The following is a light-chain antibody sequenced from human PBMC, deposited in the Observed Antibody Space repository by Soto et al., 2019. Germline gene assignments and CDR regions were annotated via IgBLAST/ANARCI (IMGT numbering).Light chain of an antibody. J-gene: IGKJ1*01. CDR3: QQYGSLVT. V-gene: IGKV3-20*01. CDR2: AAS. Sequence: EIVLTQSPGTLSLSPGERATLSCRASQSVSSDSLAWYQQRPGQAPRLLIYAASSRATGIPDRFSGSGSGTDFTLTISKTGPEDLAVYYCQQYGSLVTVGQGTKVDIK. CDR1: QSVSSDS.